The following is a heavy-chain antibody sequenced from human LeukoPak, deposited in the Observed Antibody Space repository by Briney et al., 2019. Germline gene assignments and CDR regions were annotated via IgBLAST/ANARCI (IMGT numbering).Heavy chain of an antibody. J-gene: IGHJ4*02. V-gene: IGHV1-18*01. CDR3: ASLWGPYCGGDCYSTPFDY. CDR2: ISTYNKGT. D-gene: IGHD2-21*02. Sequence: ASVKVSCKASGYRFTTYSFTWVRQAPGQGLEWMGWISTYNKGTNYAENLQGRVTMTTDRSTSTVYMELRSLRPDDTAVYYCASLWGPYCGGDCYSTPFDYWGQGTLVTVSS. CDR1: GYRFTTYS.